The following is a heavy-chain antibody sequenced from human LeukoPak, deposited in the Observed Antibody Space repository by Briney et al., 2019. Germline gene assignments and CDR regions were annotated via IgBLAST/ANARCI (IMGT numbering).Heavy chain of an antibody. V-gene: IGHV3-66*01. CDR1: GCTVSSNY. J-gene: IGHJ6*02. Sequence: GGSLRLSCAASGCTVSSNYMSWVRQAPGKGLEWVSVIYSGGSTYYADSVKGRFTISRDNSKNTLYLQMNSLRAEDTAVYYCARAHSYYDILTGYYPDGMDVWGQGTTVTVSS. CDR2: IYSGGST. CDR3: ARAHSYYDILTGYYPDGMDV. D-gene: IGHD3-9*01.